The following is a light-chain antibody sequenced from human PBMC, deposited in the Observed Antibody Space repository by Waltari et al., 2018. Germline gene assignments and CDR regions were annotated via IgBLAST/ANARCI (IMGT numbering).Light chain of an antibody. CDR2: VAS. J-gene: IGKJ4*01. V-gene: IGKV1-27*01. CDR1: QGITDY. CDR3: QKYNSVPLT. Sequence: DIQMTKSPSSLSASVGDRVTITCRASQGITDYLAWYQQKPGKVPKLLIYVASTLQSGVPSRFSGRGSGTDFTLTISSLQPEDAATYYCQKYNSVPLTFGGGTKVEIK.